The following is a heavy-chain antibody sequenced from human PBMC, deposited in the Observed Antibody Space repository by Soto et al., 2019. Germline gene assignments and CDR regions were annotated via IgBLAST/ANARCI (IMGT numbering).Heavy chain of an antibody. CDR3: ARGAVWFGELAQQGYI. CDR2: ISYDGSNK. Sequence: GGSLRLSCAASGFTFSSYAMHWVRQAPGKGLEWVAVISYDGSNKYYADSVKGRFTISRDNSKNTLYLQMNSLRAEDTAVYYCARGAVWFGELAQQGYIWGQGTLVTVSS. D-gene: IGHD3-10*01. V-gene: IGHV3-30-3*01. J-gene: IGHJ4*02. CDR1: GFTFSSYA.